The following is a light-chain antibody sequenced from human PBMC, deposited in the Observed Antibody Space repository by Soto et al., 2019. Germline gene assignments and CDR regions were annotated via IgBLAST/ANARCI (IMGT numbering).Light chain of an antibody. V-gene: IGLV2-14*01. CDR3: TSFTPISTWV. CDR1: SSDVGGYNY. CDR2: EVS. J-gene: IGLJ3*02. Sequence: QSALTQPASVSGSPGQSITISCTGTSSDVGGYNYVSWFQQHPGKAPKLKIYEVSNRPSGVSNRFSGSKSGNTASLTISELHAEDEAEYYCTSFTPISTWVFGGGTKLTVL.